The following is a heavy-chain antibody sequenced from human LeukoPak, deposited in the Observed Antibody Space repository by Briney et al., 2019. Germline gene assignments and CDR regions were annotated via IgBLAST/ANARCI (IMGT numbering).Heavy chain of an antibody. CDR2: IFNTGRA. Sequence: SETLSLTCTVSGGSISSVGYFWSWIRQNPGKGLESIGYIFNTGRASYNPSLRSRVTMSVDTPNNQFSLRLISVTAADTAVYYCATLVPVYSSGWYYVDYWGQGTLVTVSS. J-gene: IGHJ4*02. V-gene: IGHV4-31*03. CDR3: ATLVPVYSSGWYYVDY. D-gene: IGHD6-19*01. CDR1: GGSISSVGYF.